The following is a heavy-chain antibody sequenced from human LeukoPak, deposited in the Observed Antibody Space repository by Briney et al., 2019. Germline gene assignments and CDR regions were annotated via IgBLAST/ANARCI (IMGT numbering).Heavy chain of an antibody. CDR1: GFTFSNHN. J-gene: IGHJ5*02. V-gene: IGHV3-48*01. CDR2: ISGRGEAI. CDR3: ARDGSSSWHDNWFDP. Sequence: PGGSLRLSCAASGFTFSNHNMDWVRQAPGKGLEWISYISGRGEAIFYADSVQGRFTIPRDNAKNSIYLQMNGLTAEDTAVYYCARDGSSSWHDNWFDPWGQGTLVTVSS. D-gene: IGHD6-13*01.